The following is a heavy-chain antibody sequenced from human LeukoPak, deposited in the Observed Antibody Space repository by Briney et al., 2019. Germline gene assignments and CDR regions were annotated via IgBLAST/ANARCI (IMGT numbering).Heavy chain of an antibody. J-gene: IGHJ4*02. V-gene: IGHV3-23*01. CDR2: ISGSGGST. D-gene: IGHD4-17*01. CDR1: GFTFSTYG. CDR3: AKGDDYGLDY. Sequence: GGSLRLSCVASGFTFSTYGMSWVRQAPGKGLEWVSAISGSGGSTYYADSVKGRFTISRDNSKNTLYLQMHSLRAEDTAVYYCAKGDDYGLDYWGQGTLVTVSS.